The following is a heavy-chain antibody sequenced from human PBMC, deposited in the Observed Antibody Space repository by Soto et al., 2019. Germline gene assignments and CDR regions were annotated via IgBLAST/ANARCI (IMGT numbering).Heavy chain of an antibody. Sequence: GGSLRLACTASGFTFGDYEMRWVRQAPGKGLEWVGFIRSKAYGGSTEYAASVKGRFTISRDDSKSIAYLQINSLKTEDTAVYYCTRDLAPPDWVLGYAYGMDVWGQGTTVTVSS. V-gene: IGHV3-49*04. J-gene: IGHJ6*02. D-gene: IGHD2-2*01. CDR1: GFTFGDYE. CDR3: TRDLAPPDWVLGYAYGMDV. CDR2: IRSKAYGGST.